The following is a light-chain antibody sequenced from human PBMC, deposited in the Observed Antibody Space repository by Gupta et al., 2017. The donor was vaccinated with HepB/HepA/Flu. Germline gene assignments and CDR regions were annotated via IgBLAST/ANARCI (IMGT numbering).Light chain of an antibody. CDR1: TGAVTSGYS. Sequence: QTVVPLAPSLTVSPGGTVTLTCASNTGAVTSGYSPSWFQQKPGQEPRALIYSTSNKHAWTPARFSVSRNVGKAALTLSRGQAEDEADYYCLLYDGGARVFGGGTKLTVL. V-gene: IGLV7-43*01. CDR3: LLYDGGARV. CDR2: STS. J-gene: IGLJ3*02.